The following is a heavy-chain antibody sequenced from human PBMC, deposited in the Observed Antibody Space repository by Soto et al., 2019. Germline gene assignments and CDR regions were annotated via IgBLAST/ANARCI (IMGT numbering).Heavy chain of an antibody. Sequence: PGGSLRLSCAASGFTFSSYAMSWVRQAPGKGLEWVSAISGSGGSTYYADSVKGRFTISRDNAKNSLYLQMNSLRAEDTAVYYCARDTPRRVSPNNWFDPWGQGTLVTVSS. V-gene: IGHV3-23*01. CDR1: GFTFSSYA. D-gene: IGHD2-15*01. J-gene: IGHJ5*02. CDR2: ISGSGGST. CDR3: ARDTPRRVSPNNWFDP.